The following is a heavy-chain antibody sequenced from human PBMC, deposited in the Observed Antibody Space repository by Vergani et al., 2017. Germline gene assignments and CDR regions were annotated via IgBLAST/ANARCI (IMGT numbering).Heavy chain of an antibody. V-gene: IGHV3-72*01. CDR1: GFPFSDHY. Sequence: EVQLVESGGGLVKPGGSLRLPCAASGFPFSDHYMDWVRQAPGKRLEWVARTRNKANSYTTEYAASVKGRFIISRDDSQNSLYLQMNSLKTEDTAVYYCARGFGDFRSMDVWGKGTTVTVSS. D-gene: IGHD3-10*01. J-gene: IGHJ6*03. CDR2: TRNKANSYTT. CDR3: ARGFGDFRSMDV.